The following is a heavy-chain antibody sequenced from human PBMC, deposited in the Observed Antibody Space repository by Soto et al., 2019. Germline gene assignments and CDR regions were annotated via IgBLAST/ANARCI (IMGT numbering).Heavy chain of an antibody. V-gene: IGHV5-10-1*01. CDR2: IDPSDSYT. Sequence: GESLKISCKGSGYSFTSYWISWVRQMPGKGLEWMGRIDPSDSYTNYSPSFQGHVTISADKSISTAYLQWSSLKASDTAMYYCARHSLDYYYDSSGYYFDWGQGTLVTVSS. CDR1: GYSFTSYW. J-gene: IGHJ4*02. D-gene: IGHD3-22*01. CDR3: ARHSLDYYYDSSGYYFD.